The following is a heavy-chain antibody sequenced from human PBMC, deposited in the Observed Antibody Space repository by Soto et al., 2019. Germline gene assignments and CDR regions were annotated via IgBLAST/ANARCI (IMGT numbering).Heavy chain of an antibody. CDR3: ARHGRGVGARPLDY. CDR1: GFSLSNARMG. CDR2: IFSNDEK. V-gene: IGHV2-26*01. D-gene: IGHD1-26*01. Sequence: QVTLKESGPVLVKPTETLTLTCSVSGFSLSNARMGVSWIRQPPGKALEWLAHIFSNDEKSYSSSLKSRLTISRDTSKSQVVLTMTNMDPVDTATYYCARHGRGVGARPLDYWGQGTLVTVSS. J-gene: IGHJ4*02.